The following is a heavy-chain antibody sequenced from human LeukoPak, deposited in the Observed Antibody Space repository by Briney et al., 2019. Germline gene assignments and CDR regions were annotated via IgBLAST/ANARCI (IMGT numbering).Heavy chain of an antibody. CDR2: TYYRSTWYN. J-gene: IGHJ5*02. V-gene: IGHV6-1*01. D-gene: IGHD2-21*02. Sequence: SQTLSLTCAISGDSVSSNSVTWNWIRQSPSRGLEWLGRTYYRSTWYNDYAVSVRGRITVNPDTSKNQFSMHLNSVTPEDTAVYYCARRLTQYDCFDPWGQGILVTVSS. CDR1: GDSVSSNSVT. CDR3: ARRLTQYDCFDP.